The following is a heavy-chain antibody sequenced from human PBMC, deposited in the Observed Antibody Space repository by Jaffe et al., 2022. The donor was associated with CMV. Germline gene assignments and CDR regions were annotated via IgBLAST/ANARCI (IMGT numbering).Heavy chain of an antibody. D-gene: IGHD4-17*01. CDR2: INHSGST. CDR1: GGSFSGYY. Sequence: QVQLQQWGAGLLKPSETLSLTCAVYGGSFSGYYWSWIRQPPGKGLEWIGEINHSGSTNYNPSLKSRVTISVDTSKNQFSLKLSSVTAADTAVYYCARELEYGDYDHTYYYYGMDVWGQGTTVTVSS. J-gene: IGHJ6*02. CDR3: ARELEYGDYDHTYYYYGMDV. V-gene: IGHV4-34*01.